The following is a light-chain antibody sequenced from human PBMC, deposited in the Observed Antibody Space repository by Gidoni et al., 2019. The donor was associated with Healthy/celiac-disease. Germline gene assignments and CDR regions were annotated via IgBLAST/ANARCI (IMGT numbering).Light chain of an antibody. CDR2: DAP. Sequence: IVLTQSPATLSLSPGERATLSCRASQSVSSYLAWYQQKPGQAPRLLIYDAPNRATGIPARFSGSGSGTDFTLTISSLEPEDFAVYYCQQRSNWLTFGPGTKVDIK. CDR1: QSVSSY. CDR3: QQRSNWLT. V-gene: IGKV3-11*01. J-gene: IGKJ3*01.